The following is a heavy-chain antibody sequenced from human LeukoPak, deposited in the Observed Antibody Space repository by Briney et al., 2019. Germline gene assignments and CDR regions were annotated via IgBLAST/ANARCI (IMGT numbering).Heavy chain of an antibody. CDR2: ISSSGNTI. Sequence: PGGSLRLSCAASGFSFSDYYMSWIRQAPGKGLEWISYISSSGNTIYYADSVKGRFTISRDNAKNSQYLQMNSLRVEDTAVYHCARLEYRSSDDAFDIWGQGTMVTVSS. CDR3: ARLEYRSSDDAFDI. J-gene: IGHJ3*02. CDR1: GFSFSDYY. D-gene: IGHD6-6*01. V-gene: IGHV3-11*04.